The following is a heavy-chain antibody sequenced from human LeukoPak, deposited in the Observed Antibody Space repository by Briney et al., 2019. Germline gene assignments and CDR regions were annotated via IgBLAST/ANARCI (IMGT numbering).Heavy chain of an antibody. CDR2: IIPILGIA. J-gene: IGHJ4*02. Sequence: SVKVSCKASGGTFSSYAISWVRQAPGQGLEWMGRIIPILGIANYAQKFQGRVTITADKSTSTAYMELSSLRSEDTAVYYCARELGYCTNGVCYTPPHFDYWGQGTLVTVSS. CDR3: ARELGYCTNGVCYTPPHFDY. D-gene: IGHD2-8*01. V-gene: IGHV1-69*04. CDR1: GGTFSSYA.